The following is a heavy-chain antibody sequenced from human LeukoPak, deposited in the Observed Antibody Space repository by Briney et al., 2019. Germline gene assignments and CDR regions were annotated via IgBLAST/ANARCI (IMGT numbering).Heavy chain of an antibody. D-gene: IGHD3-22*01. CDR3: AREEDSRAIRTSDGLDV. CDR1: GFTFNSYT. Sequence: GGSLRLSCAASGFTFNSYTMNWFRQAPGKGREWSPCVRKSSDYIYYADSVRGRFTISRDNAKNLVYLEMNSLRAEDTGVYYCAREEDSRAIRTSDGLDVWGEGTTVTVSP. CDR2: VRKSSDYI. J-gene: IGHJ6*04. V-gene: IGHV3-21*01.